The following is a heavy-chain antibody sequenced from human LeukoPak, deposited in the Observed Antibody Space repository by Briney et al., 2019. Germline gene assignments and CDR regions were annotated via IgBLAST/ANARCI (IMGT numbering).Heavy chain of an antibody. V-gene: IGHV4-34*01. Sequence: SETLSLTCAVYGGSFSGYYWSWIRQPPGKGLEWIGEINHSGSTNYNPSLKSRVTISVDTSKNQFSLKPSSVTAADTAVYYCARDEEVRGVIYDYWGQGTLVTVSS. CDR1: GGSFSGYY. CDR2: INHSGST. J-gene: IGHJ4*02. D-gene: IGHD3-10*01. CDR3: ARDEEVRGVIYDY.